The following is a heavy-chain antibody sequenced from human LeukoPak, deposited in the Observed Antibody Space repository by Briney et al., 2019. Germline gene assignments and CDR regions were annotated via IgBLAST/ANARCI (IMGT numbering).Heavy chain of an antibody. J-gene: IGHJ6*03. D-gene: IGHD6-13*01. CDR2: ISTSGST. Sequence: SETLSLTCTVSGGSISSYYWSWIRQPAGKGLESIGHISTSGSTNYNPSLKSRVTMSVDTSKNQFSLKLSSVTAADTAVYYCARVGQQLVFYYYYYMDVWGKGTTVTVSS. CDR3: ARVGQQLVFYYYYYMDV. CDR1: GGSISSYY. V-gene: IGHV4-4*07.